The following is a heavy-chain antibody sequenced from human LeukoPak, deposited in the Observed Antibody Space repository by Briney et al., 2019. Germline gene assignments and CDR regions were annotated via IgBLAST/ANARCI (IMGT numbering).Heavy chain of an antibody. CDR2: ISSSSSYI. Sequence: GGSLRLSCAASGFTFSSYSMNWVRQAPGKGLEWVSSISSSSSYIYYADSVKGRFTISRDNAKNSLYLQMNSLRAEDTAVYYCARDGTFGGVIVFPSSFDYWGQGTLVTVSS. V-gene: IGHV3-21*01. CDR1: GFTFSSYS. CDR3: ARDGTFGGVIVFPSSFDY. J-gene: IGHJ4*02. D-gene: IGHD3-16*02.